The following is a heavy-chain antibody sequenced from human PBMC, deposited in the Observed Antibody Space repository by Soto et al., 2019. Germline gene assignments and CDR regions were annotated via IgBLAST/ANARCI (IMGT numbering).Heavy chain of an antibody. D-gene: IGHD4-17*01. CDR2: ISAYNGNT. J-gene: IGHJ4*01. CDR3: ARDSFVPPFEEHDYGGNSGDY. Sequence: GASVKVSCKASGYTFTSYGISWVRQAPGQGLEWMGWISAYNGNTNYAQKLQGRVTMTTDTSTSTAYMELRSLRSDDTAVYYCARDSFVPPFEEHDYGGNSGDYWGQGTLVTVSS. V-gene: IGHV1-18*01. CDR1: GYTFTSYG.